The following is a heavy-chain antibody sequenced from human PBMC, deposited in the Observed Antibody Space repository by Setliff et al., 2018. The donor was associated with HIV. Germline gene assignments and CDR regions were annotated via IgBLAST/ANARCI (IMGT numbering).Heavy chain of an antibody. Sequence: SSETLSLTCTVSGGSISSSSYYWGWIRQPPGKGLEWIGSMYYSGSTYSNPSLKSRVTISVDTSKNQFSLKLSSVTAADTAVYYCARRGTGYYYGMDVWGQGTTVTVSS. D-gene: IGHD2-8*02. CDR3: ARRGTGYYYGMDV. J-gene: IGHJ6*02. CDR1: GGSISSSSYY. CDR2: MYYSGST. V-gene: IGHV4-39*07.